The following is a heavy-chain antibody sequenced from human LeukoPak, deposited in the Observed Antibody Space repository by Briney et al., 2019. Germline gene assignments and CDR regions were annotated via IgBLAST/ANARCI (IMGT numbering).Heavy chain of an antibody. D-gene: IGHD4-11*01. CDR3: ARHSASSNFALDY. CDR1: GYSFSSYW. CDR2: IYPGDSDT. J-gene: IGHJ4*02. V-gene: IGHV5-51*01. Sequence: GESLKISCKTSGYSFSSYWIGWVRQMPGKGLEWMGIIYPGDSDTRYSPSFQGQVTISADKSISTAYLQWSSLKASDTSMYYCARHSASSNFALDYWGQGTLVTASS.